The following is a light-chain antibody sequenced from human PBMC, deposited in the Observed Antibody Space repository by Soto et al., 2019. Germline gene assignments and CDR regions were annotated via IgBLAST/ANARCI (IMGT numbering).Light chain of an antibody. J-gene: IGKJ1*01. Sequence: DIQLPQSPSSLSAKVGAIVTITCRASHGIIDSVAWFQQKPGKAPKLLIYAASTPQSGVPSRFSGSGSGTDFTLTISSLQPEDVATYYCQKYNTAPQTFGQGTKVEIK. CDR1: HGIIDS. V-gene: IGKV1-27*01. CDR3: QKYNTAPQT. CDR2: AAS.